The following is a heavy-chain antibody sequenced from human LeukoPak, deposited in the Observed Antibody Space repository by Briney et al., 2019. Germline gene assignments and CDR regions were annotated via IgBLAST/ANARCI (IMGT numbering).Heavy chain of an antibody. V-gene: IGHV3-30*02. CDR3: AKLDSSGYSMFDY. CDR1: GFTFSSYG. Sequence: GGSLRLSCAASGFTFSSYGMHWVRQAPGKGLEWVAFIRYDGSNKYYADSVKGRFTISRDNSKNTLYLQMNSLRADDTAVYYCAKLDSSGYSMFDYWGQGTLVTVSS. CDR2: IRYDGSNK. D-gene: IGHD3-22*01. J-gene: IGHJ4*02.